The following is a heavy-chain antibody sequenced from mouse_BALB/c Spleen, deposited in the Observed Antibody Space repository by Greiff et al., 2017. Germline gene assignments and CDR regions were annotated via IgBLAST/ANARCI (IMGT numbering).Heavy chain of an antibody. D-gene: IGHD1-1*01. CDR1: GFSLTGYG. CDR3: AREGIITTVVARYYYAMDY. CDR2: IWGDGST. J-gene: IGHJ4*01. Sequence: QVQLQQSGPGLVAPSQSLSITCTVSGFSLTGYGVNWVRQPPGKGLEWLGMIWGDGSTDYNSALKSRLSISKDNSKSQVFLKMNSLQTDDTARYYCAREGIITTVVARYYYAMDYWGQGTSVTVSS. V-gene: IGHV2-6-7*01.